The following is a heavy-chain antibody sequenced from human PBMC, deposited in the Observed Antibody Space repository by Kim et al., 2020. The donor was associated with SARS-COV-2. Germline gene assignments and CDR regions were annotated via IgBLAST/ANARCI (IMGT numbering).Heavy chain of an antibody. J-gene: IGHJ5*02. Sequence: SETLSLTCTVSGGSISSYYWSWIRQPPGKGLEWIGYIYYSGSTNYNPSLKSRVTISVDTSKNQFSLKLSSVTAADTAVYYCARDEHYDFWSGYYGHWFDPWGQGTLVTVSS. CDR1: GGSISSYY. D-gene: IGHD3-3*01. V-gene: IGHV4-59*01. CDR3: ARDEHYDFWSGYYGHWFDP. CDR2: IYYSGST.